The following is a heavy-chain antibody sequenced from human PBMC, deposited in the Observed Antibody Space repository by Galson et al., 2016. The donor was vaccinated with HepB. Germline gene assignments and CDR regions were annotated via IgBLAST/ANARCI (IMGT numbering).Heavy chain of an antibody. CDR1: GFTFSTYA. V-gene: IGHV3-23*01. CDR3: AKSLYGGNF. Sequence: SLRLSCAASGFTFSTYAMSWVRQAPGKGLEWVSGITGNAGSTSYVDSVKGRFTTSRDNSKNTLYLQMNSLRAEDTAVYYCAKSLYGGNFWGQGTLVTVTS. J-gene: IGHJ4*02. CDR2: ITGNAGST. D-gene: IGHD4-23*01.